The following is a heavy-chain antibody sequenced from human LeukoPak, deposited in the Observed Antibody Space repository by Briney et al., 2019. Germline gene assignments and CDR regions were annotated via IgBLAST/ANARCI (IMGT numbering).Heavy chain of an antibody. Sequence: ASVKVSCKASGGTFSSYAISWVRQAPGQGLEWMGWISAYTGNTNYAQNVQGRVTMTTDTSTSTAYLELRSLRSDDTAVYYCARDCGNCGGAPDDTFDIWGQGTMVTVSS. J-gene: IGHJ3*02. CDR2: ISAYTGNT. CDR1: GGTFSSYA. CDR3: ARDCGNCGGAPDDTFDI. D-gene: IGHD2-21*01. V-gene: IGHV1-18*01.